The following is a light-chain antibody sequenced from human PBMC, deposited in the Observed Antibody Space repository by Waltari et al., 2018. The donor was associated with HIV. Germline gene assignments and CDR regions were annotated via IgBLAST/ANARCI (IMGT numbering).Light chain of an antibody. CDR3: QERSNWPPIT. J-gene: IGKJ5*01. CDR2: DAS. Sequence: IVLPQSPATMSLSPGERATLSCRASQSVGTFLGWYQQKPGQAPRLLASDASNTAAGIPARFRGSGSGTDFTLTISSLEPEDSAVYYCQERSNWPPITFGQGTRLEIK. V-gene: IGKV3-11*01. CDR1: QSVGTF.